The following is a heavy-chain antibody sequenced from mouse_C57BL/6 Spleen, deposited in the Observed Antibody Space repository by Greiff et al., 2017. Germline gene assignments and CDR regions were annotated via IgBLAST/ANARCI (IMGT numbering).Heavy chain of an antibody. D-gene: IGHD2-5*01. V-gene: IGHV1-42*01. Sequence: EVQLVESGPELVKPGASVKISCKASGYSFTGYYMNWVKQSPEKSLEWIGEINPSTGGTTYNQKFKAKATLTVDKSSSTAYMQLKSLTSEDSAVYYCARSHYSNYGWFAYWGQGTLVTVSA. CDR2: INPSTGGT. CDR3: ARSHYSNYGWFAY. J-gene: IGHJ3*01. CDR1: GYSFTGYY.